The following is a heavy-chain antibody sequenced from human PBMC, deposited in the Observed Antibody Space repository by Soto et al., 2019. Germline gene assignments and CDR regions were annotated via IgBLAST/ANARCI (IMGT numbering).Heavy chain of an antibody. CDR1: GYTFTGYY. J-gene: IGHJ6*02. CDR3: ARDPRRAARVIVYYGMDV. V-gene: IGHV1-2*02. D-gene: IGHD6-6*01. Sequence: QVQLVQSGAEVKKPGASVKVSCKASGYTFTGYYMHWVRQAPGQGLEWMGWINPNGGGTNYAQKFQGRVTMTRDTSISPAYMALSRLRSDDRAVYYWARDPRRAARVIVYYGMDVWGQGTTDTVSS. CDR2: INPNGGGT.